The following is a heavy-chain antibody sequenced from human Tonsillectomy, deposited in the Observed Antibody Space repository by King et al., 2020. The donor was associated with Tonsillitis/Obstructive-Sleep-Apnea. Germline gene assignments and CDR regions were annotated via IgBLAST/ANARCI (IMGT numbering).Heavy chain of an antibody. V-gene: IGHV4-59*08. D-gene: IGHD2-15*01. CDR1: GGSISTYY. Sequence: VQLQESGPGLVKPSETLSLTCAVSGGSISTYYWSWIRQPPGKGLEWIGYMYYSGSTNYNPSLKSRVTMSVDTSKNQFSLKLTSVTAADTAVYYCARGYCRGGTYYAVYYYYMDVWGKGTTVTVSS. J-gene: IGHJ6*03. CDR3: ARGYCRGGTYYAVYYYYMDV. CDR2: MYYSGST.